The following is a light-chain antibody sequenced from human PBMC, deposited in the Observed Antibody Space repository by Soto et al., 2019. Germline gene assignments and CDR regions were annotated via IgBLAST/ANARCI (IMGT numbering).Light chain of an antibody. CDR1: QSLVHSDGIAY. Sequence: DVVMTQSPLSLPVTLGQPASISCRSNQSLVHSDGIAYFSWFQQRPGRSPRRLIYKVSTRASGVPDRFSGSGSGTDFTLTISRVEAEDVGVYYCMQPLQTPWTFGQGTKVDIK. CDR2: KVS. CDR3: MQPLQTPWT. V-gene: IGKV2-30*02. J-gene: IGKJ1*01.